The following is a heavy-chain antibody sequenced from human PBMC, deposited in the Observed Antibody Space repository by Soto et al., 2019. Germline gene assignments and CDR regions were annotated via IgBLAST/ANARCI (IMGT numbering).Heavy chain of an antibody. CDR2: INPNSGGT. D-gene: IGHD3-10*01. V-gene: IGHV1-2*02. Sequence: ASVKVSCKASGYTFTGYYMHCVRQAPGQGLEWMGWINPNSGGTNYAQKFQGRVTMTRDTSISTAYMELSRLRSDDTAMYYCAKDSGLPRFGTLIHALDLWGQGTMVTVSS. CDR1: GYTFTGYY. CDR3: AKDSGLPRFGTLIHALDL. J-gene: IGHJ3*01.